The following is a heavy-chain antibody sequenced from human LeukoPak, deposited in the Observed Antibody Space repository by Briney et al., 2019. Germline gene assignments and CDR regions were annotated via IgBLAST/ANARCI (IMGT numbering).Heavy chain of an antibody. CDR3: ARRWLTGDGFDY. V-gene: IGHV4-4*09. Sequence: PSETLSLTCTVSGGSISSYYWSWIRQPPGKGLEWTGYIYTSGSTNYNPSLKSRVTISVDTSKNQFSLKLSSVTAADTAVYYCARRWLTGDGFDYWGQGTTVTVSS. CDR1: GGSISSYY. J-gene: IGHJ4*03. D-gene: IGHD7-27*01. CDR2: IYTSGST.